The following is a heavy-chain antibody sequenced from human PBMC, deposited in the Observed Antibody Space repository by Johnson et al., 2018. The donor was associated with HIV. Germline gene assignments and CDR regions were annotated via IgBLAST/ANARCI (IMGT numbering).Heavy chain of an antibody. J-gene: IGHJ3*02. CDR1: GFTFDDYG. CDR2: LNWNGGKR. CDR3: ARVSRLGDIAVLSDAFDI. Sequence: VQLVESGGGVVRPGGSLRLSCATSGFTFDDYGMSWVRQAQGKGLEWVSGLNWNGGKRGYADAVKGRFTVPRDNAKNSLYLQMNSLRAEDTALYYCARVSRLGDIAVLSDAFDIWGQGTLVTVSS. D-gene: IGHD6-19*01. V-gene: IGHV3-20*04.